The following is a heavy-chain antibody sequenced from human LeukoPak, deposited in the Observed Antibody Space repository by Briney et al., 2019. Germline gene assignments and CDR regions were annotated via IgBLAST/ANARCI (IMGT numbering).Heavy chain of an antibody. Sequence: PSETLSLTCAVYGGSFSGYYWSWIRQPPGKGLEWIGEINHSGSTNYNPSLKSRVTISVDTSKNQFSLKLSSVTAADTAVYYCARGDSMSGWYSAFDIWGQGTMVTVSS. CDR1: GGSFSGYY. V-gene: IGHV4-34*01. CDR3: ARGDSMSGWYSAFDI. CDR2: INHSGST. J-gene: IGHJ3*02. D-gene: IGHD6-19*01.